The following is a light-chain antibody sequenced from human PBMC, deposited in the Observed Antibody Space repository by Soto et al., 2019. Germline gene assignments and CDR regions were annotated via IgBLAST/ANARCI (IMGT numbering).Light chain of an antibody. Sequence: IVLTQSPYILSFSPRDRATLSCMSSQSVTSDFLVWYQQKPGQAPRLLIYGASNRATGIPDRCSGSGSGTDFTITISRVEPEDFAVYYCQQYGSSGTFGGGTKVDIK. CDR3: QQYGSSGT. CDR2: GAS. J-gene: IGKJ4*02. CDR1: QSVTSDF. V-gene: IGKV3-20*01.